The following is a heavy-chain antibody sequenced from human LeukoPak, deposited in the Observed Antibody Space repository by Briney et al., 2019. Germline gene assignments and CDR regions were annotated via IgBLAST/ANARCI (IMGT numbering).Heavy chain of an antibody. CDR1: GFTFSSYW. J-gene: IGHJ6*03. Sequence: PGGSLRLSCAASGFTFSSYWMSWVRQAPGKGLEWVANIKQDGSEKYYVDSVKGRFTISRDNSKNTLYLQMNSLRAEDTAVYYCARVSSGWYDGYYYYMDVWGKGTTVTISS. V-gene: IGHV3-7*03. CDR2: IKQDGSEK. CDR3: ARVSSGWYDGYYYYMDV. D-gene: IGHD6-19*01.